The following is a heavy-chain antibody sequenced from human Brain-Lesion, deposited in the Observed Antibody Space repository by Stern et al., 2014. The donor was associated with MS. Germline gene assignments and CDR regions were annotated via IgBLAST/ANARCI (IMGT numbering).Heavy chain of an antibody. CDR3: ARGRVVPGFQYYATDV. D-gene: IGHD2-2*01. CDR1: GGSISSGGYY. Sequence: QVQLQESGPGLVKPSQTLSLSCTVSGGSISSGGYYWSWIRQPAGQGLEWIGRIFNSGSTRYNPPLKRRVTHSIETSKNQFSLRLNSMTAADTAVYYCARGRVVPGFQYYATDVWGQGTTVIVSS. V-gene: IGHV4-61*02. J-gene: IGHJ6*02. CDR2: IFNSGST.